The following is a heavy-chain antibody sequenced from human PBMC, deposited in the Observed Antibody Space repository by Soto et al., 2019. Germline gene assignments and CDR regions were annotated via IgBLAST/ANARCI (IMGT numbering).Heavy chain of an antibody. Sequence: ASVKVSCKASGYTFTSYDINWVRQATGQGLEWMGWINPNSGATSYAQRFQGRVTMTRDTSISTAYMELSRLTSDDTAVYYCAREGGDIVQMVYALPWYWGQGTLVTVSS. CDR1: GYTFTSYD. CDR3: AREGGDIVQMVYALPWY. J-gene: IGHJ4*02. D-gene: IGHD2-8*01. CDR2: INPNSGAT. V-gene: IGHV1-2*02.